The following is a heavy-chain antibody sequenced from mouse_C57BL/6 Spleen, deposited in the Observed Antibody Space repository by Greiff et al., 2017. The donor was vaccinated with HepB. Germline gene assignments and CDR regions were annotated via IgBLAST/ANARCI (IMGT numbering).Heavy chain of an antibody. Sequence: VQLQQPGAELVKPGASVKLSCKASGYTFTSYWMHWVKQRPGQGLEWIGMIHPNSGSTNYNEKFKSKATLTVDKSSSTAYMQLSSPTSEDSAVYYCARFSTGTYFDYWGQGTTLTVSS. V-gene: IGHV1-64*01. CDR3: ARFSTGTYFDY. CDR1: GYTFTSYW. D-gene: IGHD4-1*02. CDR2: IHPNSGST. J-gene: IGHJ2*01.